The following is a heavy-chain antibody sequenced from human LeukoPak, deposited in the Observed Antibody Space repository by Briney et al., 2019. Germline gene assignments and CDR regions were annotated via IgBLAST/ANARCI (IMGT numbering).Heavy chain of an antibody. D-gene: IGHD2-2*01. J-gene: IGHJ4*02. Sequence: SQTLSLTCSVSGGSVTSGNSCWSWIRQPAGKGLEWIGRIFSSGDTNYNPSLKSRVTISLDTSKNEFSLKLSSVTAADTAVYYCATHGVVPAAIHYWGQGTLVTVSS. CDR2: IFSSGDT. CDR3: ATHGVVPAAIHY. V-gene: IGHV4-61*02. CDR1: GGSVTSGNSC.